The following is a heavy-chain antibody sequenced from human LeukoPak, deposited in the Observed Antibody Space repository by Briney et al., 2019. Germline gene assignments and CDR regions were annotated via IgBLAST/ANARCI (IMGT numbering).Heavy chain of an antibody. V-gene: IGHV1-46*01. CDR1: GYTFTTYY. Sequence: ASVKVSFKASGYTFTTYYMHWVRQAPGQGLEWMGIINPSGSSTTYAQKFQGRVTMTRDTSTSTVYMELSSLRSEDTATYYCARGPPGRVYDSSKKGLFDPWGQGTLVTVSS. J-gene: IGHJ5*02. D-gene: IGHD3-22*01. CDR3: ARGPPGRVYDSSKKGLFDP. CDR2: INPSGSST.